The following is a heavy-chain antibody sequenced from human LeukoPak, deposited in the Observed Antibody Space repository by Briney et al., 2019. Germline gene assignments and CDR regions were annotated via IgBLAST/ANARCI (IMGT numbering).Heavy chain of an antibody. CDR1: GGSISSGGYY. Sequence: SQTLSLTCTVSGGSISSGGYYWSWIRQHPGKGLEWIGYIYYSGSTNYNPSLKSRVTISVDTSKNQFSLKLGSVTAADTAVYYCAGGADCTNGVCYGIDYWGQGTLVTVSS. V-gene: IGHV4-61*08. J-gene: IGHJ4*02. D-gene: IGHD2-8*01. CDR2: IYYSGST. CDR3: AGGADCTNGVCYGIDY.